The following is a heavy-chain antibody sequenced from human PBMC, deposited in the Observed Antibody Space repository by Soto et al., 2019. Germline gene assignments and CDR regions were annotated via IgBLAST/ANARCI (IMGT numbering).Heavy chain of an antibody. CDR2: ISYDGSNK. CDR1: GFTFSTYG. CDR3: AKAHDY. J-gene: IGHJ4*02. V-gene: IGHV3-30*18. Sequence: AGGSLRLSCAASGFTFSTYGMHWVRQAPGKGLEWVAVISYDGSNKYYADSVKGRFTISRDNSKNTLYLQMNSLRAEDTAVYYCAKAHDYWGQGTLVTVSS.